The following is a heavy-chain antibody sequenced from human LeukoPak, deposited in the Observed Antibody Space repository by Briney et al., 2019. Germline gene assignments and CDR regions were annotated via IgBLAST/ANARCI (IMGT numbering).Heavy chain of an antibody. Sequence: ASVKVSCKASGNTFSGYYIHWVRQAPGQGLEWMGWINPKSGGTNYAQKFQGRVTMTRDTSISTAYMELSSLRSDDTAVYFCVRENLLYCSGGTCYWFDPWGRGSRVTVSS. CDR2: INPKSGGT. CDR1: GNTFSGYY. J-gene: IGHJ5*02. CDR3: VRENLLYCSGGTCYWFDP. V-gene: IGHV1-2*02. D-gene: IGHD2-15*01.